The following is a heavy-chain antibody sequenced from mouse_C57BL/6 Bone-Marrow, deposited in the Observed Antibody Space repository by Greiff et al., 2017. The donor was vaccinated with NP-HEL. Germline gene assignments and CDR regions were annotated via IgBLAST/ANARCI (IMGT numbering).Heavy chain of an antibody. J-gene: IGHJ3*01. CDR3: ARGASGSSLAWFAY. Sequence: QVQLKQPGAELVRPGSSVKLSCKASGYTFTSYWMHWVKQRPIQGLEWIGNIDPSDSETHYNQKFKDKAPLTVDKSSSPAYMQLSSLTSVDYAVYYCARGASGSSLAWFAYWGQGTLVTVSA. D-gene: IGHD1-1*01. CDR2: IDPSDSET. CDR1: GYTFTSYW. V-gene: IGHV1-52*01.